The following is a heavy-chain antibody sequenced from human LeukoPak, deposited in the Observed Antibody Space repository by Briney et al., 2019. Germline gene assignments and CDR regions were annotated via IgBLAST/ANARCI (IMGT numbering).Heavy chain of an antibody. CDR1: GGSISSSSYY. J-gene: IGHJ4*02. V-gene: IGHV4-39*07. D-gene: IGHD4-17*01. Sequence: SETLSLTCTVSGGSISSSSYYWGWIRQPPGKGLERIGSISDSGDTYYNPSLKSRVTVSVDTSKNQFSLRLSSVTAADTAVYYCARALYGDYYFDYWGQGTLVTVSS. CDR2: ISDSGDT. CDR3: ARALYGDYYFDY.